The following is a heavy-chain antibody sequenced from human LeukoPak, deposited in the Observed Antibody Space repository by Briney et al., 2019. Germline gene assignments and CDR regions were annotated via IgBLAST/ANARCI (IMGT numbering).Heavy chain of an antibody. CDR1: AFTFSSSN. D-gene: IGHD1-26*01. V-gene: IGHV3-21*01. J-gene: IGHJ4*02. Sequence: GGSLRLSCAASAFTFSSSNMNWVRQAPGKGLEWASSISSSGTYIYYRGSVKGRFTISRDNAENSVYLQMNSLRVEDTAVYYCVRDRGSYRPIDYWGQGTLVTVSS. CDR3: VRDRGSYRPIDY. CDR2: ISSSGTYI.